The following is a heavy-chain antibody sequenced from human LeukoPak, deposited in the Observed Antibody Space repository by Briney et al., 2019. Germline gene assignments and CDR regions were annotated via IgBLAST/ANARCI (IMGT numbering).Heavy chain of an antibody. CDR2: ISGTSGYI. V-gene: IGHV3-21*01. CDR1: GFTFSTYT. D-gene: IGHD2-21*02. CDR3: ARDGDSSEYYYYGMDV. J-gene: IGHJ6*02. Sequence: GGSLRLSCAASGFTFSTYTMNWVRRAPGKGLEWVSSISGTSGYIYYADSVKGRFTISRDNAKNSLYLQMNSLRAEDTAVYYCARDGDSSEYYYYGMDVWGQGTTVTVSS.